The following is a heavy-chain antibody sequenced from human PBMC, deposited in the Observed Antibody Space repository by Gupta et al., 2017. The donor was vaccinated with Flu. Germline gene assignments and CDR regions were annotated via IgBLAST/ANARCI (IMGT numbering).Heavy chain of an antibody. CDR1: GFTFSSYA. V-gene: IGHV3-23*01. J-gene: IGHJ4*02. Sequence: EVQLLESGGGLVEPGGSLRLSCAASGFTFSSYAMSWVRQAPGKGWEWVSAISASGATTYYADCVKGRFTVSRDNSKNTLYLQLNSLRTEEDTALYYCAKDHSCNFIHYFDHWGQGTLVTVSS. CDR2: ISASGATT. CDR3: AKDHSCNFIHYFDH. D-gene: IGHD4-4*01.